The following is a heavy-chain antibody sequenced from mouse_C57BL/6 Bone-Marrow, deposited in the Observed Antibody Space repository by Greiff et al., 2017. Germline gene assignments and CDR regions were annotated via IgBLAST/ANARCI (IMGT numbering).Heavy chain of an antibody. V-gene: IGHV1-63*01. CDR1: GYTFTNYW. CDR2: IYPGGGYT. CDR3: ARYDSYWYFDV. D-gene: IGHD2-4*01. J-gene: IGHJ1*03. Sequence: VQLQQSGAELVRPGTSVKMSCKASGYTFTNYWIGWAKQRPGHGLEWIGDIYPGGGYTNYNEKFKGKATLTADKSSSTAYMQFSSLTSEDSAISYCARYDSYWYFDVWGTGTTVTVSS.